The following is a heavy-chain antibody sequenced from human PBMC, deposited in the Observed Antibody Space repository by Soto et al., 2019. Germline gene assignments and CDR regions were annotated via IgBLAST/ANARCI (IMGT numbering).Heavy chain of an antibody. Sequence: SQTLSLTCAISGDSVSSNSAAWNWIRQSPSRGLEWLGRTYYRSKWYNDYAVSVKSRITINPDTSKNQFSLQLNSVTPGDTGGYYWARGPGGGGGFDYWGQGTLVTVSS. D-gene: IGHD3-16*01. J-gene: IGHJ4*02. V-gene: IGHV6-1*01. CDR3: ARGPGGGGGFDY. CDR1: GDSVSSNSAA. CDR2: TYYRSKWYN.